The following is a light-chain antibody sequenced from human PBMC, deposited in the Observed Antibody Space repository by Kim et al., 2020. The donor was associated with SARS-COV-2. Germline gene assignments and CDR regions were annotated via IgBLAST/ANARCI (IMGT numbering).Light chain of an antibody. V-gene: IGKV3-20*01. CDR1: QSVGKNY. Sequence: EIVLTQSPGTLSLSPGERVTLSCRASQSVGKNYLAWYQQTPGQTPRLLIHAASSRATGIPDRFSGSGSGTDVTLTISRLEPEDFALYYCVQYTSAPLTFGQGTRLEIK. CDR3: VQYTSAPLT. J-gene: IGKJ5*01. CDR2: AAS.